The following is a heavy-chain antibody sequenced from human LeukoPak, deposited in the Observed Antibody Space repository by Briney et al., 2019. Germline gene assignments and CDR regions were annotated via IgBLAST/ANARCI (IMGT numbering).Heavy chain of an antibody. V-gene: IGHV4-61*02. CDR2: FYTSGST. CDR1: GGSVSSGRYY. J-gene: IGHJ6*04. CDR3: ARETTLGPTSRMDV. Sequence: PSETLSLTCSVSGGSVSSGRYYWTWIRRPAGKGLEWIGRFYTSGSTNYNPSLESRVTISMDTSKNQFSLKLSSVTAADTAVYYCARETTLGPTSRMDVWGKGTTVTVSS. D-gene: IGHD1-26*01.